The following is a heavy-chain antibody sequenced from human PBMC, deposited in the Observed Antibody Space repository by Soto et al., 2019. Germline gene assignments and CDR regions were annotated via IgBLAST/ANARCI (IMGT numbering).Heavy chain of an antibody. V-gene: IGHV4-59*08. CDR2: IYYSGST. Sequence: PSETLSLTCTVSGGPISSYYWSWIRQPPGKGLEWIGYIYYSGSTNYNPSLKSRVTISVDTSKNQFSLKLSSVTAADTAVYYCARQERGYYYDSSGYFRAFDIWGQGTMVTVSS. D-gene: IGHD3-22*01. CDR1: GGPISSYY. J-gene: IGHJ3*02. CDR3: ARQERGYYYDSSGYFRAFDI.